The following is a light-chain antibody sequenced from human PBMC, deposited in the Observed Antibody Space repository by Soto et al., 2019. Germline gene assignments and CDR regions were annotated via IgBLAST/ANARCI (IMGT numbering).Light chain of an antibody. Sequence: QLVLTQPPSASGTPGQRVTISCSGSSSNIGSNTVNWYQQLPGTAPKLLIYSNNRRSSGVPDRFSGSKSGSSAYLAISGLQSEDEADFYCAAWDDSLNGLLFGGGTKLTVL. CDR1: SSNIGSNT. CDR2: SNN. J-gene: IGLJ2*01. CDR3: AAWDDSLNGLL. V-gene: IGLV1-44*01.